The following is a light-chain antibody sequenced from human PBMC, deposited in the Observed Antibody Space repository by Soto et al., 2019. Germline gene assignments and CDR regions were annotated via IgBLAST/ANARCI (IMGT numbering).Light chain of an antibody. CDR1: QSVGSNY. CDR2: GAS. CDR3: QQYGSSPIT. J-gene: IGKJ5*01. V-gene: IGKV3-20*01. Sequence: EIVLTQFAGTLSLSAGERATLSCRASQSVGSNYLAWYQQRPGQPPNLLIFGASHRAPDIPDRFSGSGSGTDFTLTISRLETEDFAVYYCQQYGSSPITFGQGTRLEIK.